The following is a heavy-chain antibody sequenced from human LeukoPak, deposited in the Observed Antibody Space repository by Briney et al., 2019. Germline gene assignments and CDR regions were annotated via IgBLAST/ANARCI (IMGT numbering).Heavy chain of an antibody. CDR2: ISYDGYNK. J-gene: IGHJ6*01. CDR3: AKVNYSSSLILPPXXXXXXGXDV. D-gene: IGHD6-6*01. Sequence: GGSLRLSCAASGFTFSTYAMHWVRQAPGKGLEWVAVISYDGYNKYYADSVKGRFTISRDNSKNTLYLQMNSLRAEDTAVYYCAKVNYSSSLILPPXXXXXXGXDVWXXGXTVTV. CDR1: GFTFSTYA. V-gene: IGHV3-30-3*01.